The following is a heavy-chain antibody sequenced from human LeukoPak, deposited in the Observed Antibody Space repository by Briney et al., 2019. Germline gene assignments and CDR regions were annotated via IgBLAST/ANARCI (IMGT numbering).Heavy chain of an antibody. J-gene: IGHJ4*02. CDR3: ARDTSSAVADLLPSY. Sequence: GRSLRLSCAASGFTFSSYAMHWVRQAPGKGLEWVALISSDGNNKYYADSVKGRFTISRDNSKNTLYLQMSSLRAEDTAVYYCARDTSSAVADLLPSYWGQGTLVTVSS. V-gene: IGHV3-30*04. D-gene: IGHD6-19*01. CDR1: GFTFSSYA. CDR2: ISSDGNNK.